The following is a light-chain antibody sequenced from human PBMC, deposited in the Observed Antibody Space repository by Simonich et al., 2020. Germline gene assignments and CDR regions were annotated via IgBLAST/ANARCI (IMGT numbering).Light chain of an antibody. CDR1: SSDVGSYNL. Sequence: QSALTQPASVSGSPGQSITISCTGTSSDVGSYNLVSWYQQHPGKAPKLMIYEGSKRPSGVSNRFSGSKAANPASLTISGLQAEDEADYYCCSYAGSSTVVFGGGTKLTVL. V-gene: IGLV2-23*01. CDR2: EGS. CDR3: CSYAGSSTVV. J-gene: IGLJ2*01.